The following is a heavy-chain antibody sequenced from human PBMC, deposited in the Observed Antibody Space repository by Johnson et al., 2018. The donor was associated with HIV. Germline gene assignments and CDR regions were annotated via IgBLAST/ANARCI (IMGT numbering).Heavy chain of an antibody. Sequence: QVQLVETGGGGVQPGRSLRLSCAASAFTFSSYGMHWVRQAPGKGLEWVAVISYDGSNKYYADSVKGRFTISRDNSENTLFLQMNSLRAEDTAVYYCARDRQPSIYNGLNIWGQGTMVTVSS. V-gene: IGHV3-30*03. J-gene: IGHJ3*02. D-gene: IGHD2-8*01. CDR2: ISYDGSNK. CDR1: AFTFSSYG. CDR3: ARDRQPSIYNGLNI.